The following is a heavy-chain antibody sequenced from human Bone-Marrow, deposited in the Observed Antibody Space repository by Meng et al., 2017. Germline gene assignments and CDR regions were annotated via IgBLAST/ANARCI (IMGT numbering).Heavy chain of an antibody. CDR3: ARVCKYGDNPHTGSSDNWFDP. D-gene: IGHD4-17*01. V-gene: IGHV1-2*06. CDR1: GYTVTDYY. J-gene: IGHJ5*02. Sequence: ASVKVSCKASGYTVTDYYMHWVRQAPGQGLEWMGRINPNSGGTNYAQKLQGRVTMTRETSISTDYIELSRLRSDDTAVYYCARVCKYGDNPHTGSSDNWFDPWGQGTLVTVSS. CDR2: INPNSGGT.